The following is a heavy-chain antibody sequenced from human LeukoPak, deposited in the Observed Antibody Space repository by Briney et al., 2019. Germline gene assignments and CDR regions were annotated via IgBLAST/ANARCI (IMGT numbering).Heavy chain of an antibody. Sequence: PGRSLRLSCAASGFTFDDYAMHWVRQAPGKGLECVSGISWNSGSIGYADSVKGRFTISRDNAKNSLYLQMNSLRAEDTAVYYCVRIPNSAGFPNWFDPWGQGTLVTVSS. V-gene: IGHV3-9*01. J-gene: IGHJ5*02. CDR2: ISWNSGSI. D-gene: IGHD6-19*01. CDR3: VRIPNSAGFPNWFDP. CDR1: GFTFDDYA.